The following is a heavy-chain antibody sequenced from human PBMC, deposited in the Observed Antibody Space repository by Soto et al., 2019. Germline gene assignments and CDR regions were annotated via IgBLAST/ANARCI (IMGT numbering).Heavy chain of an antibody. CDR3: ARHRLGYDFWSGNYRSEYYFDY. Sequence: GESLKISCKGSGYSFTSYWIGWVRQMPGKGLEWMGIIYPGDSDTRYSPSFQGQVTISADKSISTAYLQWSRLKASDTAMYYCARHRLGYDFWSGNYRSEYYFDYWGQGTLVTSPQ. D-gene: IGHD3-3*01. J-gene: IGHJ4*02. V-gene: IGHV5-51*01. CDR2: IYPGDSDT. CDR1: GYSFTSYW.